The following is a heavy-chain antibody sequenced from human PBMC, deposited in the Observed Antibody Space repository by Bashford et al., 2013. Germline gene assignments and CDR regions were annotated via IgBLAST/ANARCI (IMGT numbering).Heavy chain of an antibody. V-gene: IGHV5-51*01. J-gene: IGHJ4*02. Sequence: WVRQMPGKGLEWMGIIYPGDSDTRYSPSFQGQVTISADKSISTAYLQWSSLKASDTAMYYCARQRALPPYFDYWGQGTLVTVSS. CDR3: ARQRALPPYFDY. D-gene: IGHD5/OR15-5a*01. CDR2: IYPGDSDT.